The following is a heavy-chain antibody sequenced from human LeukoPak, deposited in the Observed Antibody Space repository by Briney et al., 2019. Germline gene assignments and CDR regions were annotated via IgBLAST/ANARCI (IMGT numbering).Heavy chain of an antibody. V-gene: IGHV3-30*04. CDR1: GFTFSSYT. J-gene: IGHJ5*02. CDR3: AREVEDVRWLRLYNWFDP. Sequence: GGSLRLSCVASGFTFSSYTMHWVRQAPGKGLEWVAVISYDGSNKYYADSVKGRFTISRDNSKNTLYLQMNSLRAEDTAVYYCAREVEDVRWLRLYNWFDPWGQGTLVTVSS. D-gene: IGHD5-12*01. CDR2: ISYDGSNK.